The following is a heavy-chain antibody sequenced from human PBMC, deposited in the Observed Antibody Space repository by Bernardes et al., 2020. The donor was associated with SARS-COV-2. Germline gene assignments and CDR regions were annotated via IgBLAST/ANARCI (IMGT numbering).Heavy chain of an antibody. CDR1: GFTVSSNY. J-gene: IGHJ6*02. V-gene: IGHV3-53*01. Sequence: GGSLRLSCAASGFTVSSNYMSWVRQAPGKGLEWVSVIYSGGSTYYADPVKGRFTISRDNSKNTLYLQMNSLRAEDTAVYYCARDRTYSSSWYGLNYGMDVWGQGTTVTVSS. D-gene: IGHD6-13*01. CDR3: ARDRTYSSSWYGLNYGMDV. CDR2: IYSGGST.